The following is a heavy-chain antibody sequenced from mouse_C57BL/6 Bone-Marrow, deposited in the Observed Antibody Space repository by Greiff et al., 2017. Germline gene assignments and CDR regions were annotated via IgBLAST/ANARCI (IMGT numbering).Heavy chain of an antibody. CDR1: GYTFTSYG. D-gene: IGHD1-1*01. CDR2: IYPRSGNT. J-gene: IGHJ4*01. CDR3: ARFITTVVDAMDY. V-gene: IGHV1-81*01. Sequence: QVQLQQSGAELARPGASVKLSCKASGYTFTSYGISWVKQRTGQGLEWIGEIYPRSGNTYYNEKFKGKATLTADKSSSTAYMELCSLTSEDSAVYFCARFITTVVDAMDYWGQGPSVTVSS.